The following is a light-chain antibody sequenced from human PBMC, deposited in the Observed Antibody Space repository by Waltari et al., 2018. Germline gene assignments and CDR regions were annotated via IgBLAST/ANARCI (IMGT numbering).Light chain of an antibody. V-gene: IGKV3-20*01. CDR1: QSISSSS. CDR3: QQYSSSLIT. J-gene: IGKJ5*01. CDR2: GAS. Sequence: EIVLTQSPGTLSLSPGERATLSCRASQSISSSSLAWYQQKPGQAPRLLIYGASSRATGIPDRFSGSGSGTDFTLTISRLEPEDFAVYYCQQYSSSLITFGQGTRLEIK.